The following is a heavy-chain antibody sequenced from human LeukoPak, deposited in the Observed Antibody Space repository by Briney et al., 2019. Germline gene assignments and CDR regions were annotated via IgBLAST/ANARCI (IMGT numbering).Heavy chain of an antibody. D-gene: IGHD6-13*01. CDR3: AKAGIAAAGTPRGAFDI. CDR2: ISWNSGSI. V-gene: IGHV3-9*01. Sequence: PGRSLRLSWAASGFTFDDYAMHWVRQAPGKGLEWVSGISWNSGSIGYADSVKGRFTISRDNAKNSLYLQVNSLRAEDTALYYCAKAGIAAAGTPRGAFDIWGQGTMVTVSS. J-gene: IGHJ3*02. CDR1: GFTFDDYA.